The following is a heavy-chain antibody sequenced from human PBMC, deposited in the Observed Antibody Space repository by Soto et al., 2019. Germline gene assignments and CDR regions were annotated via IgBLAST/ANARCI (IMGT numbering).Heavy chain of an antibody. CDR3: AKEDTSSGSLDY. D-gene: IGHD6-19*01. Sequence: WGSLILSCAASGFPFGENAMSWVRQAPGKGLEWVSGISDSGATTYYADSVRGRFTISRDNSKNTLYLQMKSLRAEDSASYYCAKEDTSSGSLDYWGQGALVIVSS. V-gene: IGHV3-23*01. CDR2: ISDSGATT. CDR1: GFPFGENA. J-gene: IGHJ4*02.